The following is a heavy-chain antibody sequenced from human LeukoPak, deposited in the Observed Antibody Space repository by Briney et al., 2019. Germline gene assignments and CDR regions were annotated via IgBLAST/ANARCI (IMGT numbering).Heavy chain of an antibody. CDR1: GFTFSSYA. D-gene: IGHD2-15*01. J-gene: IGHJ4*02. CDR2: ISGSGGST. V-gene: IGHV3-23*01. Sequence: GGSLRLSCAASGFTFSSYAMSWVRQAPGKGLEWVSAISGSGGSTYYADSVKGRFTISRDNSKNTLYLQMNSLRAEDTAVYYCAKDRGYCSGGSCYNYFDYWGQGTLVTVSS. CDR3: AKDRGYCSGGSCYNYFDY.